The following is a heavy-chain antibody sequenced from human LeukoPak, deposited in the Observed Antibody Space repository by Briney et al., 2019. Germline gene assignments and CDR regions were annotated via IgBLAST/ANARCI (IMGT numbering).Heavy chain of an antibody. Sequence: GGSLRLSCAASGFTFSNYAMHWVRQAPGKGLEWLAIISYDGSIRYYTDSVKGRFTVSRENSKNTVFLQMNSLRAEDTAVYYCARDKDYYDSSGDFDYWGQGTLVTVSS. V-gene: IGHV3-30-3*01. J-gene: IGHJ4*02. CDR2: ISYDGSIR. CDR1: GFTFSNYA. D-gene: IGHD3-22*01. CDR3: ARDKDYYDSSGDFDY.